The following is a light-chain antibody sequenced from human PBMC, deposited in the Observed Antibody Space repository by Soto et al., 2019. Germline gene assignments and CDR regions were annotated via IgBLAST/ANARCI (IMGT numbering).Light chain of an antibody. V-gene: IGLV2-11*01. J-gene: IGLJ1*01. CDR2: DVS. CDR3: CSFAGSPYV. Sequence: QSALTQPRSVSGPPGQSVTISCTGTSSDVGGYNYVSWYQHHPGKAPKLMIYDVSKRPSGVPDRFSGSKSGDTASLTISGLQAEDDADYYCCSFAGSPYVFGTGTKLTVL. CDR1: SSDVGGYNY.